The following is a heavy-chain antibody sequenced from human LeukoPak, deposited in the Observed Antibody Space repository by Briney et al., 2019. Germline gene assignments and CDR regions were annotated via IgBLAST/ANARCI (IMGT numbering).Heavy chain of an antibody. CDR1: GGSFSGYY. CDR2: ISYSGST. D-gene: IGHD5-18*01. V-gene: IGHV4-34*01. Sequence: SETLSLTCAVYGGSFSGYYWSWIRQPPGKGLEWIGEISYSGSTNYNPSLESRVTISVDTSKNQFSLKLTSVTAADTAVYYCAILTNGYGYFDYWGQGTLVTVSS. J-gene: IGHJ4*02. CDR3: AILTNGYGYFDY.